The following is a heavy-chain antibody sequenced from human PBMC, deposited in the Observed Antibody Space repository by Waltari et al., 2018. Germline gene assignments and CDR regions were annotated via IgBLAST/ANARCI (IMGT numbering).Heavy chain of an antibody. J-gene: IGHJ6*02. V-gene: IGHV3-7*01. CDR3: ARDAGGYYYYGMDV. CDR1: GFTFSSYW. Sequence: EVQLVESGGGLVKPGGSLRLSCAASGFTFSSYWMSWVGQAPGKGLEWVANIKQDGSEKYYVDSVKGRFTISRDNAKNSLYLQMNSLRAEDTAVYYCARDAGGYYYYGMDVWGQGTTVTVSS. CDR2: IKQDGSEK.